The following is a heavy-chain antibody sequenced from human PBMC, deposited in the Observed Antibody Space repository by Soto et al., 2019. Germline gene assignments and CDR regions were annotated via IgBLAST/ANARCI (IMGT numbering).Heavy chain of an antibody. CDR3: ATAKLLLPWLFDY. CDR1: GFTVSSSY. D-gene: IGHD2-15*01. Sequence: GGSLRLSCAASGFTVSSSYMSWVRQAPGKGLEWVSVIYSGGSTYYADSVKGRFTISRDDSKNTLFLQMNSLRAEDTAVYYCATAKLLLPWLFDYWGQGTLVTVSS. V-gene: IGHV3-66*01. CDR2: IYSGGST. J-gene: IGHJ4*02.